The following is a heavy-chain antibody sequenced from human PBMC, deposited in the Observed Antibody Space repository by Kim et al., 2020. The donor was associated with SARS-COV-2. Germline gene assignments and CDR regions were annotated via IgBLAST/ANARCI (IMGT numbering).Heavy chain of an antibody. V-gene: IGHV4-34*01. CDR1: GGSFSGYY. CDR2: INHSGST. D-gene: IGHD3-10*01. CDR3: ARGSMVRGVIKPPRGMDV. Sequence: SETLSLTCAVYGGSFSGYYWSWIRQPPGKGLEWIGEINHSGSTNYNPSLKSRVTISVDTSKNQFSLKLSSVTAADTAVYYCARGSMVRGVIKPPRGMDV. J-gene: IGHJ6*01.